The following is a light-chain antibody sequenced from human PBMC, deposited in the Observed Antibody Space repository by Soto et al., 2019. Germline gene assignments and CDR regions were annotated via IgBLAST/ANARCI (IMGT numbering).Light chain of an antibody. V-gene: IGKV1-33*01. J-gene: IGKJ2*01. Sequence: DIQMTQSPSSLSASVGDRVTITCQASQDISNYLNWYQQKPGKVPKLLIYDPSSLQTGVPSRFSGSGSGTDFSFTISSLQPEDIATYYCQQYDNLPRTFGQGTKLEIK. CDR1: QDISNY. CDR2: DPS. CDR3: QQYDNLPRT.